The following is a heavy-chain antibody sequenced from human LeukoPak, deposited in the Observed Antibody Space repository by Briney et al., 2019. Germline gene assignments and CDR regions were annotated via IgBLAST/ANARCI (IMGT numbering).Heavy chain of an antibody. V-gene: IGHV4-34*01. J-gene: IGHJ6*02. D-gene: IGHD3-3*01. CDR1: GGSFSGYY. CDR2: INHSGST. CDR3: ARSSHYDFWGGLDYGMDV. Sequence: NTSETLSLTCAVYGGSFSGYYWSWIRQPPGKGLEWIGEINHSGSTNYNPSLKSRVTISVDTSKNQFSLKLSSVTAADTAVYYCARSSHYDFWGGLDYGMDVWGQGTTVTVSS.